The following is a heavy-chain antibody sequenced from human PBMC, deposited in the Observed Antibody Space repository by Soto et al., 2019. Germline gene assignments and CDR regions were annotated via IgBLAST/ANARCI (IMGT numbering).Heavy chain of an antibody. V-gene: IGHV6-1*01. D-gene: IGHD6-19*01. J-gene: IGHJ4*02. CDR1: GDSVSSNSAA. Sequence: SQTLSLTCAISGDSVSSNSAAWNWIRQSPSRGLEWLGRTYYRSKWYNDYAVSVKSRITINPDTSKNQFSLQLNSVTPEDTAVYYCARGNRPEVAGIRTKRGPLNYWGQGTLVTVSS. CDR2: TYYRSKWYN. CDR3: ARGNRPEVAGIRTKRGPLNY.